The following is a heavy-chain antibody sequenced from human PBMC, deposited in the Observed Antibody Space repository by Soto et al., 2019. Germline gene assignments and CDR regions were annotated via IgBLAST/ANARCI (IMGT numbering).Heavy chain of an antibody. CDR2: IYYSGST. CDR3: ANDPGYSLDY. V-gene: IGHV4-31*03. Sequence: PSETLSLTCTVSGGSINSGGYYWSWIRQHPGKGLEWIGYIYYSGSTYYNPSLKSRVTISVDTSKNQFSLKLSSVTAEDAAVYYCANDPGYSLDYWGQGTQVTVSS. D-gene: IGHD5-12*01. J-gene: IGHJ4*02. CDR1: GGSINSGGYY.